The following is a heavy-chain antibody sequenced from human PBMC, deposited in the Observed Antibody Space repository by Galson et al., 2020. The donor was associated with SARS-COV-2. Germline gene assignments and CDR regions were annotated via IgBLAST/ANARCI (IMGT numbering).Heavy chain of an antibody. CDR3: ARRAQHGTWRFDP. Sequence: SETLSLTCTVSGASLITTDYYWDWIRQAPGEGLESIGTIFYDGNTDYSPSLRSRVTISIDTSKNQFSLKVRSVTAADTAVYYCARRAQHGTWRFDPWGPGTLVTVSS. CDR1: GASLITTDYY. CDR2: IFYDGNT. V-gene: IGHV4-39*01. J-gene: IGHJ5*02. D-gene: IGHD1-1*01.